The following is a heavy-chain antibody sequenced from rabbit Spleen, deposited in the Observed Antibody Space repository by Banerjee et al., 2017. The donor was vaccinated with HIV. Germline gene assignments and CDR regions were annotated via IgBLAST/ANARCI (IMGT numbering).Heavy chain of an antibody. V-gene: IGHV1S45*01. CDR2: INTATGKP. CDR3: ARDLAGAIGWNFYL. J-gene: IGHJ6*01. D-gene: IGHD4-1*01. CDR1: GFSFSDRDV. Sequence: EQLEESGGGLVKPEGSLTLTCKASGFSFSDRDVMCWVRQAPGKGLEWIACINTATGKPVYATWAKGRFTISTTSSTTVTLQMTRLTAADTATYFCARDLAGAIGWNFYLWGPGTLVTVS.